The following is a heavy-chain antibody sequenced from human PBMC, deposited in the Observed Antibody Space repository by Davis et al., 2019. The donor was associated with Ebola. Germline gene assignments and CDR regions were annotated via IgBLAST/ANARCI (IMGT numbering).Heavy chain of an antibody. D-gene: IGHD4-23*01. V-gene: IGHV4-34*01. Sequence: MPSETLSLTCAVYGGSFSDYYWSWIRKPPGKGLEWIGEINHSGSTNYSPSLKSRVTISIDTSKNQFSLRLNSVAAADTAVYYCARGDFHGNERDYWGQGTLVTVSS. CDR1: GGSFSDYY. CDR2: INHSGST. CDR3: ARGDFHGNERDY. J-gene: IGHJ4*01.